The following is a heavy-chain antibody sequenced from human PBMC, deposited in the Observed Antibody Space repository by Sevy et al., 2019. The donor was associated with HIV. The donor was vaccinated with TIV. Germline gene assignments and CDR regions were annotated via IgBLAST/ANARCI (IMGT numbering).Heavy chain of an antibody. J-gene: IGHJ4*02. CDR1: SGSISTFY. CDR3: AREWVGASRSFDY. D-gene: IGHD1-26*01. Sequence: SETLSLTCTVSSGSISTFYWSWIRQPPGKGLEWIGYIYSSGISNFNPSLKSRVTISLDTSKSQFSLKLTSVTAADKAVYYCAREWVGASRSFDYWGQGTLVTVSS. CDR2: IYSSGIS. V-gene: IGHV4-59*13.